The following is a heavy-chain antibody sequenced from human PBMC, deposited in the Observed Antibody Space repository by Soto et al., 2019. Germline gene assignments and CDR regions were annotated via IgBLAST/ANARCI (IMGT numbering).Heavy chain of an antibody. CDR2: INSDGSST. V-gene: IGHV3-74*01. D-gene: IGHD1-1*01. J-gene: IGHJ6*03. CDR3: ARGRPYYMDV. Sequence: GGSLRLSCAASGFTFSSYWMHWVRQAPGKRLVWVSRINSDGSSTSYADSVKGRFTISRDNAKNTLYLQMNSLRAEDTAVYYCARGRPYYMDVWGKGTTVTVSS. CDR1: GFTFSSYW.